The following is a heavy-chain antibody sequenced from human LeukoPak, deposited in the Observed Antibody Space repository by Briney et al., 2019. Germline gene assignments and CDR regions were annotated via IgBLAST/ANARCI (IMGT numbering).Heavy chain of an antibody. J-gene: IGHJ5*01. Sequence: SETLSLTCAVYGGSFSGYYWSWIRQPPGKGLEWIGEINHSGSTNYNPSLKSRATISVDTSKNQFSLRLTSVTAADTAVYYCARQVAIVEPTDPNWFDSWGQGTLVTVSS. CDR1: GGSFSGYY. CDR2: INHSGST. V-gene: IGHV4-34*01. CDR3: ARQVAIVEPTDPNWFDS. D-gene: IGHD1-26*01.